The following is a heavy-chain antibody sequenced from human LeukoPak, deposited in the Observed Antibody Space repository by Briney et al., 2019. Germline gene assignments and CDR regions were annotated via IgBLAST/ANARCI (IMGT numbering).Heavy chain of an antibody. D-gene: IGHD3-10*01. V-gene: IGHV3-23*01. Sequence: GGSLRLSCAASGFTFSNIAMSWVRQAPGKGLEWISEMSGIGGRTYYADSVEGRFTISRDNPKNTLYLQMNSLRAEDTAVYYCASLVRGVRMKDYWGQGTLVTVSS. CDR3: ASLVRGVRMKDY. CDR2: MSGIGGRT. J-gene: IGHJ4*02. CDR1: GFTFSNIA.